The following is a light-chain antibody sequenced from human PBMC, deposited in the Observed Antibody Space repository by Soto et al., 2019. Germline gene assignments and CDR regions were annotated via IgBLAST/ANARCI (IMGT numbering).Light chain of an antibody. CDR3: QQSFIIPFT. V-gene: IGKV1-39*01. J-gene: IGKJ3*01. CDR2: DAS. CDR1: QTIGKY. Sequence: DIQVTQSPSSMSATVGDRVTITCRASQTIGKYLNWYQQQPGKVPKLLIYDASYLQTGVPARFSGSESGTEFTLNISDLRPEDFATYYCQQSFIIPFTVGPGTPGHIK.